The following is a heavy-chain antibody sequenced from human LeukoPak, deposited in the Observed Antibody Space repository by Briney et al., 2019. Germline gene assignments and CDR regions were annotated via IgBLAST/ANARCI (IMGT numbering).Heavy chain of an antibody. D-gene: IGHD2-2*01. V-gene: IGHV3-30*02. CDR3: AKSGLGYCSSTSCHYYYYYMDV. CDR2: IRYDGSNK. J-gene: IGHJ6*03. Sequence: GGSLRLSCAASGFTFSSYGMHWVRQAPGKGLEWVAFIRYDGSNKYYADSVKGRFTISRENSKNTLYLQMNSLRAEDTAVYYCAKSGLGYCSSTSCHYYYYYMDVWGKGTTVTISS. CDR1: GFTFSSYG.